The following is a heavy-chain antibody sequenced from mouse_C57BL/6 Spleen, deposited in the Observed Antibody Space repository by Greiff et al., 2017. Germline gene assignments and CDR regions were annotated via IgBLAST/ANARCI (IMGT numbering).Heavy chain of an antibody. J-gene: IGHJ4*01. CDR2: IDPANGNT. D-gene: IGHD1-1*01. Sequence: VQLQQSVAELVRPGASVKLSCTASGFNIKNTYMHWVKQRPEQGLEWIGRIDPANGNTKYAPKFQGKATITADTSSNTAYLQLSSLTSEDTAIYYCARHYYGSSYEGYYAMDYWGQGTSVTVSS. V-gene: IGHV14-3*01. CDR3: ARHYYGSSYEGYYAMDY. CDR1: GFNIKNTY.